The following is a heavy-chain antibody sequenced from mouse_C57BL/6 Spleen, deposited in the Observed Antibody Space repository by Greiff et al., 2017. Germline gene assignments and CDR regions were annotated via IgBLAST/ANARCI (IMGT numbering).Heavy chain of an antibody. J-gene: IGHJ3*01. Sequence: VQLKQSGAELVRPGASVKLSCTASGFNIKDYYMHWVKQRPEQGLEWIGRIDPEDGDTEYAPKFQGKATMTADTSSNTAYLQLSSLTSEDTAVYYCTTRGVTTAGFAYWGQGTLVTVSA. D-gene: IGHD1-2*01. CDR2: IDPEDGDT. CDR1: GFNIKDYY. CDR3: TTRGVTTAGFAY. V-gene: IGHV14-1*01.